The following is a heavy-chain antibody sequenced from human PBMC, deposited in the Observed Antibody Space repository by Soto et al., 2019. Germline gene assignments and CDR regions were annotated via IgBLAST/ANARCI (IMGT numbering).Heavy chain of an antibody. CDR2: INGDGSIT. CDR3: LSFRMGRAKGP. V-gene: IGHV3-74*01. J-gene: IGHJ4*02. Sequence: EVQLVESGGGLVQPVGSLRLSCAASGFTFSSNWMHWVRPAPGKGVVWVSRINGDGSITSYADSVKGRFTISRDNAKNTLYLQMNTRRAEYTAVYYCLSFRMGRAKGPWGQGTLVTVYS. CDR1: GFTFSSNW. D-gene: IGHD3-10*01.